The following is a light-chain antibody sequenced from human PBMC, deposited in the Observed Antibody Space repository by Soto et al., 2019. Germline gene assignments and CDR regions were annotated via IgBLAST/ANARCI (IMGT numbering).Light chain of an antibody. CDR2: AAS. Sequence: DIQMTQSPPSLSAAVGDRVTITCRASQSVTKYLNWYQQKPGKAPKLLIYAASSLQSGVPSRFSGSGSGTDFTLTISSLQPEDFATYYCQQSHSNPITFGQGTLLEI. CDR3: QQSHSNPIT. CDR1: QSVTKY. J-gene: IGKJ5*01. V-gene: IGKV1-39*01.